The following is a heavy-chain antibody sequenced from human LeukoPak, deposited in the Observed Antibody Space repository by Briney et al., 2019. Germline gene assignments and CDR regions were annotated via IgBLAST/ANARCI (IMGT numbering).Heavy chain of an antibody. CDR1: GFTFSSDG. V-gene: IGHV3-30*02. D-gene: IGHD1-26*01. CDR2: IRYDGRDK. CDR3: AKDGGGWELLYYCDY. Sequence: GGSLRLSCAAYGFTFSSDGMHWVRQAPGKGLEWVVFIRYDGRDKYYADPVKGRFTISRDNSKNTLYLQMNSLRAEDTAVYYCAKDGGGWELLYYCDYWGQGTLVTVSS. J-gene: IGHJ4*02.